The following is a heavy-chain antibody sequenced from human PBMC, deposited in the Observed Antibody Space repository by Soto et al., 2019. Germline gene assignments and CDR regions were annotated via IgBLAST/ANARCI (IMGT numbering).Heavy chain of an antibody. V-gene: IGHV4-59*01. D-gene: IGHD5-12*01. CDR2: IHYNGNT. J-gene: IGHJ4*02. CDR3: AREGNLGRWLQPLDF. CDR1: GDSISAYS. Sequence: TLSLTCTVSGDSISAYSWSWVRQPPGKGLEWIGNIHYNGNTKYNPSLKSRVTMSVDTSKNQFSLKLISVTAADTAKYFCAREGNLGRWLQPLDFWGQGTLVTVSS.